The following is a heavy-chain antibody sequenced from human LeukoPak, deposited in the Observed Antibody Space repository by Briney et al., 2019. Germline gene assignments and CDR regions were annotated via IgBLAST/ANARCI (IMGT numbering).Heavy chain of an antibody. CDR3: AKGTEYYYDSSGYYGGDY. D-gene: IGHD3-22*01. V-gene: IGHV3-23*01. J-gene: IGHJ4*02. CDR1: GLTFSRHA. CDR2: ITASGGST. Sequence: GGSLRLSCEASGLTFSRHAMTWVRQAPGKGLEWVSGITASGGSTYHSESVKGRFTISRDNSKNTLYLQMNSLRAEDTAVYYCAKGTEYYYDSSGYYGGDYWGQGTLVTVSS.